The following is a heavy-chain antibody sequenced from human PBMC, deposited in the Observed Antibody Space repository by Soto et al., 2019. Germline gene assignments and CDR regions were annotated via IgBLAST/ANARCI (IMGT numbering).Heavy chain of an antibody. CDR1: GYTFTSYA. V-gene: IGHV1-3*01. CDR2: INAGNGNT. CDR3: ARVSVTTDYLRWFDP. J-gene: IGHJ5*02. D-gene: IGHD4-17*01. Sequence: GASVKVSCKASGYTFTSYAMHWVRQAPGQRLEWMGWINAGNGNTKYSQKFQGRVTITRDTSASTAYMELRSLRSDDTAVYYCARVSVTTDYLRWFDPCGQGTLVTVSS.